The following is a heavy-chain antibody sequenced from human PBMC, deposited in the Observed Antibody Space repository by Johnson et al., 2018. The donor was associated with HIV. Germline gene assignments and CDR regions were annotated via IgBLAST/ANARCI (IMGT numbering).Heavy chain of an antibody. CDR3: ARGRKDIGAADGLDNDAFDM. CDR2: ISSDGSNK. D-gene: IGHD6-25*01. V-gene: IGHV3-30-3*01. Sequence: QVQLVESGGGVVQPGRSLRLSCAASGFTFSSYAMHWVRQAPGKGLEWVAVISSDGSNKYYADSVQGRFTISRDDSKDTLYLQMDSLRAEDSALYYCARGRKDIGAADGLDNDAFDMWGQGTLVTISS. J-gene: IGHJ3*02. CDR1: GFTFSSYA.